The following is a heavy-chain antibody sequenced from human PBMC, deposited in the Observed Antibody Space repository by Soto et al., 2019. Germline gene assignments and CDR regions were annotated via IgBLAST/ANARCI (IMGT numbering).Heavy chain of an antibody. CDR3: AKGDLGGITIFGVVILPLDY. V-gene: IGHV3-23*01. Sequence: GGSLRLSCAASGFTFSSYAMSWVRQAPGKGLEWVSAISGSGGSTYYADSVKGRFTISRDNSKNTLYLQMNSLRAEDTAVYYCAKGDLGGITIFGVVILPLDYWGQGTLVTVSS. J-gene: IGHJ4*02. D-gene: IGHD3-3*01. CDR2: ISGSGGST. CDR1: GFTFSSYA.